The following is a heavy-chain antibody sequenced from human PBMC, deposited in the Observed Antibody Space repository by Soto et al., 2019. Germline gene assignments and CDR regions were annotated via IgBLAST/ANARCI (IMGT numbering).Heavy chain of an antibody. D-gene: IGHD3-9*01. CDR2: IDPYDTGI. CDR3: ARDMTGADDY. Sequence: EVHLVESGGGLVQPGGSLRLSCAASGFTFSKYWFHWVRQAPGKGLMWVSRIDPYDTGITYADSVKGRFTISRDNARNNRYMQMDSLTDEDTAVYYCARDMTGADDYLGQGTLVTVSS. V-gene: IGHV3-74*01. J-gene: IGHJ4*02. CDR1: GFTFSKYW.